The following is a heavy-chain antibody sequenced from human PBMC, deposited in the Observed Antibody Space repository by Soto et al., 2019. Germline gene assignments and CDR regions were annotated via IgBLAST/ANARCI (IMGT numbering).Heavy chain of an antibody. J-gene: IGHJ4*02. CDR1: GYIFTGYF. V-gene: IGHV1-2*02. Sequence: QVQLVQSGAEVKKPGASVKVSCKTSGYIFTGYFIHWVGQAPGQGLEWMGWINPNGGGTHYAQKFQGRVLMTMDTSIATVYMDVSGLSSDDTAVYFCASGPGVIYSQFDFWGQGTLVTVSS. CDR3: ASGPGVIYSQFDF. D-gene: IGHD3-16*02. CDR2: INPNGGGT.